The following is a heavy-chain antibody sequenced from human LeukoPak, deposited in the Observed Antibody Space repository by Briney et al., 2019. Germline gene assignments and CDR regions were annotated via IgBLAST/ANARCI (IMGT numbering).Heavy chain of an antibody. V-gene: IGHV4-31*03. CDR1: GGSISSGGYY. D-gene: IGHD3-10*01. Sequence: SQTLSLTCTVSGGSISSGGYYWSWIRQHPGKGLEWIGYIYYSGSTYYNPSLKSRVTISVDTSKNQLSLKLSSVTAADTAVYYCASATSDYYGSGSYYKFPYYYYGMDVWGKGTTVTVSS. CDR3: ASATSDYYGSGSYYKFPYYYYGMDV. J-gene: IGHJ6*04. CDR2: IYYSGST.